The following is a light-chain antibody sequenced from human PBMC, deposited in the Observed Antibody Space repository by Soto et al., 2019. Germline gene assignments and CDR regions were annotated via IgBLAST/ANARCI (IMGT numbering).Light chain of an antibody. CDR3: AAWDDSLSGSV. V-gene: IGLV1-47*01. Sequence: QSVLTQPPSASGTPGQRVTISCSGSSSNIGSNYVYWYQQLPGTAPKLLIYRNNQRPSAVPDRFSGSKSGTSASLAISGLRSEDEADYYCAAWDDSLSGSVFGTGTQLTVL. CDR1: SSNIGSNY. CDR2: RNN. J-gene: IGLJ1*01.